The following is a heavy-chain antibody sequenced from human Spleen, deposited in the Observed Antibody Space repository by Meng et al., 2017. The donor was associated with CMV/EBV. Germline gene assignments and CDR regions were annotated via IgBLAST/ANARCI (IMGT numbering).Heavy chain of an antibody. J-gene: IGHJ4*02. V-gene: IGHV3-7*01. CDR2: IKQDGSEK. Sequence: GESLKISCAASGFTFSTYWMSWVRQAPGKGLEWVADIKQDGSEKHYVDSVKGRFTISRDNAKNSLYLQMNSLRVEDSAVYYCVSRSNWYVTEKTVDCWGQGTLVTVSS. CDR1: GFTFSTYW. D-gene: IGHD6-13*01. CDR3: VSRSNWYVTEKTVDC.